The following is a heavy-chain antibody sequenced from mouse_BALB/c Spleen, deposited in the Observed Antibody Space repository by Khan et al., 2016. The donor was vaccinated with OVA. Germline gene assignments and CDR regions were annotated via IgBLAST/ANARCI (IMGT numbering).Heavy chain of an antibody. CDR2: IYPGNSDT. CDR3: TRFGYLFAY. Sequence: VQLKQSGTVLARPGTSVKLSCKASGYTFTSYWMHWVKQRPGPGLVWIGAIYPGNSDTSYNQKFKGKAKLTAVTSTSTAYMELSSLTNEDSAVYYCTRFGYLFAYWGQGTLVTVAA. V-gene: IGHV1-5*01. CDR1: GYTFTSYW. D-gene: IGHD2-2*01. J-gene: IGHJ3*01.